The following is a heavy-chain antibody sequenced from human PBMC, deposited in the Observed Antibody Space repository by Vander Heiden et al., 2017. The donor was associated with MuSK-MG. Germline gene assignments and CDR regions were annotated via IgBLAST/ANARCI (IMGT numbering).Heavy chain of an antibody. CDR1: GGPISSSCYY. V-gene: IGHV4-39*01. Sequence: QLQLQESGPGLVKPSATLSLPCTVSGGPISSSCYYWGWIRQPPGKGLEWIGSIYYSGSTYYNPSLKSRVSISVDTSKNQFSLKLSAVTAADTAVYYCAILIAEAIEDDAFDIWGQGTMVTVSS. CDR2: IYYSGST. CDR3: AILIAEAIEDDAFDI. J-gene: IGHJ3*02. D-gene: IGHD6-13*01.